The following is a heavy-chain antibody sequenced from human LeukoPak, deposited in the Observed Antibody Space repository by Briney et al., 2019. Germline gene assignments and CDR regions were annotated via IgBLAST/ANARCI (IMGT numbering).Heavy chain of an antibody. Sequence: SETLSLTCTVSGGSISSGDYYWGWIRQPPGKGLEWIGYIYYSGSTYYNPSLKSRVTISVDTSKNQFSLKLSSVTAADTAVYYCARVGRAYDILTGYYHNWFDPWGQGTLVTVSS. V-gene: IGHV4-30-4*01. CDR2: IYYSGST. D-gene: IGHD3-9*01. J-gene: IGHJ5*02. CDR3: ARVGRAYDILTGYYHNWFDP. CDR1: GGSISSGDYY.